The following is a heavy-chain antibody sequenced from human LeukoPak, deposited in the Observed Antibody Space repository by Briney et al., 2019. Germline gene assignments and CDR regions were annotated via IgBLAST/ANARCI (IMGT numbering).Heavy chain of an antibody. J-gene: IGHJ4*02. CDR3: AKADSYYDLLTCFDF. Sequence: GGSLRLSCAASGFTFSSYAMNWVRQAPGKGLEWVSTVSGSGTITYYAGSVKGRFTISRDNPKNTLYLQTNSLRAEDTAVYYCAKADSYYDLLTCFDFWGQGTLVTVSS. CDR1: GFTFSSYA. CDR2: VSGSGTIT. V-gene: IGHV3-23*01. D-gene: IGHD3-9*01.